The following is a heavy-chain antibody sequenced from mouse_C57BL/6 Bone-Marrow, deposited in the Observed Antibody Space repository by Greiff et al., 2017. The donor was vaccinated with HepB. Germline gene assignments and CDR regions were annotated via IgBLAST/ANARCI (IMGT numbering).Heavy chain of an antibody. D-gene: IGHD1-1*01. CDR1: GYTFTSYW. V-gene: IGHV1-64*01. CDR3: ARDYYGSSYRFDY. CDR2: IHPNSGST. Sequence: QVHVKQPGAELVKPGASVKLSCKASGYTFTSYWMHWVKQRPGQGLEWIGMIHPNSGSTNYNEKFKSKATLTVDKSSSTAYMQLSSLTSEDSAVYYCARDYYGSSYRFDYWGQGTTLTVSS. J-gene: IGHJ2*01.